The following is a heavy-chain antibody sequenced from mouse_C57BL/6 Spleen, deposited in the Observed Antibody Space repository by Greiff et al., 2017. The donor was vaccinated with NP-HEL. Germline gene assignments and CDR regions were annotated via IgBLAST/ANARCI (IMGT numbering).Heavy chain of an antibody. CDR2: ISSGSSTI. D-gene: IGHD1-1*01. CDR1: GFTFSDYG. J-gene: IGHJ2*01. CDR3: ARSDGSSLDY. Sequence: EVQRVESGGGLVKPGGSLKLSCAASGFTFSDYGMHWVRQAPEKGLEWVAYISSGSSTIYYADTVKGRFTISRDNAKNTLFLQMTSLRSDTAMYYCARSDGSSLDYWGQGTTLTVSS. V-gene: IGHV5-17*01.